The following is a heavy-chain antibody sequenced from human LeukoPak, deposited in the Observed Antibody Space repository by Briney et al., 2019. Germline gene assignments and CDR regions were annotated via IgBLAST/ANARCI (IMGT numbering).Heavy chain of an antibody. Sequence: IPSETLSLTCAVYGGSFSGYYWSWIRQPPGKGLEWIGEINHSGSTNYNPSLKSRVTISVDTSKNQFSLKLSSVTAADTAVYYCARALGATPSNWFDPWGQGTLVTVSS. V-gene: IGHV4-34*01. CDR2: INHSGST. CDR1: GGSFSGYY. J-gene: IGHJ5*02. D-gene: IGHD5-12*01. CDR3: ARALGATPSNWFDP.